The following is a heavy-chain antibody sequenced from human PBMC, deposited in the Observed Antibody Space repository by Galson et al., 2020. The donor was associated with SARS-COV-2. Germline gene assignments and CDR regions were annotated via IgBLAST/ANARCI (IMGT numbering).Heavy chain of an antibody. CDR2: ISYDGSNK. V-gene: IGHV3-30*04. CDR1: GFTFSSYA. D-gene: IGHD3-10*01. Sequence: GGSLRLSCAASGFTFSSYAMHWVRQAPGKGLEWVAVISYDGSNKYYADSVKGRFTISRDNSKNTLYLQMNSLRAEDTAVYYCAREELLLDAFDIWGQGTMVSVSS. J-gene: IGHJ3*02. CDR3: AREELLLDAFDI.